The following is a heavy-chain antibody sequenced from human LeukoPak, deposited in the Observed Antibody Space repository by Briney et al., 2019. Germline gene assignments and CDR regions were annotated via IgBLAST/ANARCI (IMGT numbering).Heavy chain of an antibody. CDR2: IYYSGST. V-gene: IGHV4-39*01. J-gene: IGHJ4*02. Sequence: SETLSLTCTVSGGSISSSSYYWGWIRQPPGKGLERVGSIYYSGSTYYNPSLKSRVTISVDTSKNQFSLKLSSVTAADTAVYYCARPMVRGVIAFDYWGQGTLVTVSS. D-gene: IGHD3-10*01. CDR1: GGSISSSSYY. CDR3: ARPMVRGVIAFDY.